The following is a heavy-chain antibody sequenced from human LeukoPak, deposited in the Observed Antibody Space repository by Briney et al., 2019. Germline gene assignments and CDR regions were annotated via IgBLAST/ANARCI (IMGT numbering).Heavy chain of an antibody. J-gene: IGHJ4*02. CDR2: INHSGST. CDR3: ARSRQEYYGSGSYYKN. D-gene: IGHD3-10*01. Sequence: SETLSLTCAVYGGSFSGYYWSWIRQPPGKGLEWIGEINHSGSTNYNPSLKSRVTISVDTSKNQFSLKLSSVTAADTAVYYCARSRQEYYGSGSYYKNWGQGTLVTVSS. CDR1: GGSFSGYY. V-gene: IGHV4-34*01.